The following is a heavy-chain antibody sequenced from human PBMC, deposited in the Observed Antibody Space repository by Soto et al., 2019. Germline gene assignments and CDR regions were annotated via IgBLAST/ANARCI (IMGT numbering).Heavy chain of an antibody. D-gene: IGHD6-19*01. CDR3: ARPTDRGLVTQDWGGNDAFRV. V-gene: IGHV1-2*04. Sequence: ASVKVSCKASGYTFTSYYMHWVRQAPGQGLEWMGWINPNSGGTNYAQKFQGWVTMTRDTSISTAYMELSRLRSDDTAVYYCARPTDRGLVTQDWGGNDAFRVWGQGTMVTVSS. CDR1: GYTFTSYY. J-gene: IGHJ3*01. CDR2: INPNSGGT.